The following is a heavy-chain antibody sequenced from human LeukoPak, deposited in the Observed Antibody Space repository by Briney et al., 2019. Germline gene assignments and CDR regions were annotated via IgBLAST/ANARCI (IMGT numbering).Heavy chain of an antibody. V-gene: IGHV1-24*01. CDR2: FDPEDGET. CDR1: GYTLTELS. D-gene: IGHD4-11*01. CDR3: ARDASLYSNYGWFDP. Sequence: ASVKVSCKVSGYTLTELSMHWVRQAPGKGLEWMGGFDPEDGETIYAQKFQGRVTMTEDTSTDTAYMELSSLRSEDTAVYYCARDASLYSNYGWFDPWGQGTLVTVSS. J-gene: IGHJ5*02.